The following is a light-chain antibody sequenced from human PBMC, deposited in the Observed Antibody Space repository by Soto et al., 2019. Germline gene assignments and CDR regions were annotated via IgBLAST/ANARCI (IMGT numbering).Light chain of an antibody. J-gene: IGLJ1*01. Sequence: QPVLTQPRSVSVSPGQSVTISCTGTSSDVGGYNYVSWYQQHPGKAPRLMIYDVSKRPSGVPDRFSGSKSGNTASLTISGLQAEDEADYYCCSYAGSYTFYVFGIGTKVTVL. CDR3: CSYAGSYTFYV. CDR1: SSDVGGYNY. CDR2: DVS. V-gene: IGLV2-11*01.